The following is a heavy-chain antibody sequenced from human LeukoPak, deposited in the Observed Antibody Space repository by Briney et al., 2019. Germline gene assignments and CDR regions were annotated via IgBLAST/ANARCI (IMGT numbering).Heavy chain of an antibody. J-gene: IGHJ6*03. CDR3: ARLRAYYYYMDV. Sequence: MVWINPTSVATNYAQKFQGRVTMTTHTSISTAYMELSRLRSDDTAVYYCARLRAYYYYMDVWGKGTTVTVSS. V-gene: IGHV1-2*02. CDR2: INPTSVAT.